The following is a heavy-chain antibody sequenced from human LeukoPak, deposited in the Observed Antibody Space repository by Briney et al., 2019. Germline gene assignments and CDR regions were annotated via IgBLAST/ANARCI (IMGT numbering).Heavy chain of an antibody. D-gene: IGHD4-17*01. CDR1: GYTFT. J-gene: IGHJ4*02. V-gene: IGHV1-46*01. Sequence: ASVKVSCKASGYTFTIHWVRQAPGQGLEWMGIINPSGGSTSYAQKFQGRVTMTRDTSTSTVYMELSSLRSEDTAVYYCARYRLRGDYESWGQGTLVTVSS. CDR3: ARYRLRGDYES. CDR2: INPSGGST.